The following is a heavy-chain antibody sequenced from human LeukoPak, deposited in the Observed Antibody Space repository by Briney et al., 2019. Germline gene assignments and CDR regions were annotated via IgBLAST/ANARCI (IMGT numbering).Heavy chain of an antibody. CDR2: ISSSSSYT. Sequence: GGSLRLSCAASGFAFSDYYMNWICQAPGKGLEWVSYISSSSSYTNYADSVKGRFTISRDNAKNSLYLQMNSLRAEDTAVYYCAKARLRNDAFDIWGQGTRVTVSS. V-gene: IGHV3-11*03. CDR1: GFAFSDYY. CDR3: AKARLRNDAFDI. J-gene: IGHJ3*02. D-gene: IGHD4-17*01.